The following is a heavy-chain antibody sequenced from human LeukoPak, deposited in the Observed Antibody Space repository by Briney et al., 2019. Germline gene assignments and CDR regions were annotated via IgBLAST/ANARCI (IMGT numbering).Heavy chain of an antibody. CDR1: GGSISSYY. CDR2: VSYSGST. D-gene: IGHD3-16*01. V-gene: IGHV4-59*01. J-gene: IGHJ5*02. Sequence: ETLSLTCTVSGGSISSYYCSWIRQPPGKGLEWIGYVSYSGSTNYNPFLKSRVTISIDTSKNQFSLKLSSVTAADTAVYYCAVGGSWFDPWGQGTLVTVSS. CDR3: AVGGSWFDP.